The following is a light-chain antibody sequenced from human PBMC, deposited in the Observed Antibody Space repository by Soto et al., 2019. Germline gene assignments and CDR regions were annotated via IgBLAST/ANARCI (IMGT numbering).Light chain of an antibody. J-gene: IGKJ5*01. CDR1: QTVSSVY. CDR2: DAS. CDR3: QQFGSSPIT. V-gene: IGKV3-20*01. Sequence: EIVLTQSPCTLSLSPGERDTLSCRTSQTVSSVYFAWYQQRPGQAPRLLFYDASTRATGIPDRFTCSGSGRDFILTISRLEPEESAVYYCQQFGSSPITFGQGTRLEIK.